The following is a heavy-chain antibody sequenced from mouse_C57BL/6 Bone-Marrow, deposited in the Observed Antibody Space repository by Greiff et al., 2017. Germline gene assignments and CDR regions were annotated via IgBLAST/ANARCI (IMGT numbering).Heavy chain of an antibody. CDR2: ISNGGGST. J-gene: IGHJ1*03. CDR1: GFTFSDYY. Sequence: DVKLVESGGGLVQPGGSLKLSCAASGFTFSDYYMYWVRQTPEKRLEWVAYISNGGGSTYYPDTVKGRFTISRDNAKNTLYLQMSRLKSEDTAMYYCARHGTTVVARYWYFDVWGTGTTVTVSS. D-gene: IGHD1-1*01. V-gene: IGHV5-12*01. CDR3: ARHGTTVVARYWYFDV.